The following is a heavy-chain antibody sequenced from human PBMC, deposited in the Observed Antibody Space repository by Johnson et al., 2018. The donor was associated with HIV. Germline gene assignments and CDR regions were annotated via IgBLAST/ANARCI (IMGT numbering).Heavy chain of an antibody. Sequence: QMLLVESGGGVVQPGRSLRLSCAASGFTFSSYAMHWVRQAPGKGLEWVAVISYDGSNKYYADSVKGRFTISRDNSKNTLHLQMNSLRAEDTAVYYCSRVNNATMIVVVITTGLAVDIVSHATMVTVSS. D-gene: IGHD3-22*01. J-gene: IGHJ3*02. CDR3: SRVNNATMIVVVITTGLAVDI. CDR1: GFTFSSYA. V-gene: IGHV3-30-3*01. CDR2: ISYDGSNK.